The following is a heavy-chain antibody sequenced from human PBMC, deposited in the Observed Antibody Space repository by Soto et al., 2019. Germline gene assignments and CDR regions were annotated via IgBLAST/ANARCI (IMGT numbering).Heavy chain of an antibody. D-gene: IGHD2-2*01. CDR2: IYHSGST. CDR1: GGSISSSNW. J-gene: IGHJ6*02. CDR3: ARDDRGYCSSTSCYADGGMDV. Sequence: PSETLSLTCAVSGGSISSSNWWSWVRQPPGKGLEWIGEIYHSGSTNYNPSLKSRVTISVDKSKNQFSLKLSSVTAADTAVYYCARDDRGYCSSTSCYADGGMDVWGQGTTVTVSS. V-gene: IGHV4-4*02.